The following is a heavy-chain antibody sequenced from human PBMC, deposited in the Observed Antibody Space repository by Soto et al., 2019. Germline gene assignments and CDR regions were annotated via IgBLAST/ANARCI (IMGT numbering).Heavy chain of an antibody. V-gene: IGHV1-18*01. Sequence: QVQLVQSGPEVRKPGASVKVSCEASGYTFTTSGISWVRQVPGQGLEWMGWINTYNGDTNSAQNFQGRVLMTADTSTGTAYMELMGLKSDDTAVYYCARQGSWPYYYYGLDVWGQGTTVTVSS. CDR1: GYTFTTSG. D-gene: IGHD1-26*01. CDR3: ARQGSWPYYYYGLDV. J-gene: IGHJ6*02. CDR2: INTYNGDT.